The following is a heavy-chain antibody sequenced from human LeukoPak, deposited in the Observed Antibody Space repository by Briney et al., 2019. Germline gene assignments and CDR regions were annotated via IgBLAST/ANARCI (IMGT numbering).Heavy chain of an antibody. J-gene: IGHJ3*02. D-gene: IGHD2-2*01. CDR2: ISSSSSYI. CDR1: GFTFSSYS. Sequence: PGGSLRLSCAASGFTFSSYSMNWVRQAPGKGLEWVSSISSSSSYIYYADSVKGRFTISRDNAKNSLYLQMNSLRAEDTAVYYCAREPQLLNAFDIWGHGTMVTVSS. V-gene: IGHV3-21*01. CDR3: AREPQLLNAFDI.